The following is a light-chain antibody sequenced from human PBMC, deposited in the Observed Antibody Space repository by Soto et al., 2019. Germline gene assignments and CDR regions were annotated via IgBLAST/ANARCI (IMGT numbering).Light chain of an antibody. CDR3: SSYAGSNNQV. V-gene: IGLV2-8*01. CDR1: SSDVCGYNY. J-gene: IGLJ1*01. CDR2: EVS. Sequence: QSALTQPPSASGSPGQSVTISCTGTSSDVCGYNYVSWYQQHPGRAPKLMIYEVSKRPSGVPDRFSGSKSGNTASLTVSGLQTEDEADYYCSSYAGSNNQVFGTGTKVPS.